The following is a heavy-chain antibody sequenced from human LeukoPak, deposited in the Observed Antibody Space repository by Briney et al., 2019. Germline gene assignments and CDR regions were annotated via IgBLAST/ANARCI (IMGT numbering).Heavy chain of an antibody. Sequence: SETLSLTCTVSGGSISSSSYYWGWIRQPPGKGLEWIGSIYYSGSTYYNPSLKSRVTISVDTSKNQFSLKLSSVTAADTAVYYCAREGAAYYYDSSGYVDYWGQGTLVTVSS. CDR1: GGSISSSSYY. CDR3: AREGAAYYYDSSGYVDY. J-gene: IGHJ4*02. CDR2: IYYSGST. V-gene: IGHV4-39*07. D-gene: IGHD3-22*01.